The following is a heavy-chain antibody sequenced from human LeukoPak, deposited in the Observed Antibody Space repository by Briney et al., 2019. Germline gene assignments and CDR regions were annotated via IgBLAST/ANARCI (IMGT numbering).Heavy chain of an antibody. Sequence: SETLSLTCTVSGASISSYYWSWIRQPPGKGLEFIGYIYYSESTNYNPSLKSRVTISVDTSKNQFSLKLSSVTVADTAVYYCARQPRYCRGGSCYSAYFDYWGQGTLVTVSS. CDR1: GASISSYY. J-gene: IGHJ4*02. CDR3: ARQPRYCRGGSCYSAYFDY. V-gene: IGHV4-59*08. CDR2: IYYSEST. D-gene: IGHD2-15*01.